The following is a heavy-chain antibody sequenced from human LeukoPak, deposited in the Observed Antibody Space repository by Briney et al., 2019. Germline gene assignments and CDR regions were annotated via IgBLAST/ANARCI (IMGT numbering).Heavy chain of an antibody. CDR2: IYHSGST. J-gene: IGHJ5*02. V-gene: IGHV4-38-2*01. D-gene: IGHD3-3*01. Sequence: SETLSLTCAVSGYSISSGYYWGWIRQPPGKGLEWIGSIYHSGSTYYNPSLKSRVTMSVDTSKNQFSLKLSSVTAADTAVYYCARSGDGSGYSYNWFDPWGQGTLVTVSS. CDR3: ARSGDGSGYSYNWFDP. CDR1: GYSISSGYY.